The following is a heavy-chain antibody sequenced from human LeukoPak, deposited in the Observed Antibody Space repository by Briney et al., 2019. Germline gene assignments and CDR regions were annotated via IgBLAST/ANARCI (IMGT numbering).Heavy chain of an antibody. V-gene: IGHV1-18*01. CDR2: ISAYNGNT. CDR3: ARTDSSGYYYPPVFDY. D-gene: IGHD3-22*01. Sequence: GASVKVSCKASGYTFTSYGISWVRQAPGQGLEGMGWISAYNGNTNYAQKLQGRVTMTTDTSTSTAYMELRSLRSDDTAVYYCARTDSSGYYYPPVFDYWGQGTLVTVSS. CDR1: GYTFTSYG. J-gene: IGHJ4*02.